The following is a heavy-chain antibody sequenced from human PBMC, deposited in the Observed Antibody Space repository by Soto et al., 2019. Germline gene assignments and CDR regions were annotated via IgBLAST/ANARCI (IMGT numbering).Heavy chain of an antibody. J-gene: IGHJ5*01. CDR1: GVIIRNYA. CDR2: ISSVGTYI. D-gene: IGHD6-13*01. Sequence: GGSLRLSCAGSGVIIRNYAMNWVRQAPGKGLEWVSSISSVGTYIYSADSLKGRFTISRNNAENSLYLQMNALTAEDTAVYCCARSLTAAVGRVGFDSWGQGTLVTVSS. V-gene: IGHV3-21*01. CDR3: ARSLTAAVGRVGFDS.